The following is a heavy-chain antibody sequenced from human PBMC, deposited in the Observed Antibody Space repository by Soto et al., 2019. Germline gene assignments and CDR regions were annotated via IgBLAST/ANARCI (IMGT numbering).Heavy chain of an antibody. CDR3: ARRGSGSYYDY. CDR1: GFTFSSYA. D-gene: IGHD1-26*01. CDR2: ISGSGDST. V-gene: IGHV3-23*01. J-gene: IGHJ4*02. Sequence: VQLLESGGGLVQPGGSLRLSCAASGFTFSSYAMRWVRQAPVKGLEWVSAISGSGDSTYYADSVKGRFTISRDNSKNTLHLQMNSLRAEDTAVYYCARRGSGSYYDYWGQGTLVTVSS.